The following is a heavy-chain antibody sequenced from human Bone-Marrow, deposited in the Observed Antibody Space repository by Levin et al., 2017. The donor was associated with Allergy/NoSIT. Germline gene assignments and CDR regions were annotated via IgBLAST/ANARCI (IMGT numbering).Heavy chain of an antibody. D-gene: IGHD4-17*01. CDR2: IYPILGVE. V-gene: IGHV1-69*04. CDR1: GGTVKIGC. Sequence: ASVKVSCKASGGTVKIGCFTWMRQAPGQGLEWVGRIYPILGVEDYAQKFQDRVTITADKSTDTAYMELSSLRSEDTAIYYCARESGETGDAFDFWGQGTMVTVSS. J-gene: IGHJ3*01. CDR3: ARESGETGDAFDF.